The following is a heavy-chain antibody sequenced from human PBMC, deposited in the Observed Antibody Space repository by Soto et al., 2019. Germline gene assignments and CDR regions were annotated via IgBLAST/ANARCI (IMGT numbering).Heavy chain of an antibody. D-gene: IGHD3-22*01. CDR2: IYYSGST. CDR1: GGSISSGGYY. V-gene: IGHV4-31*03. CDR3: ARGYDYDSSNWFDP. J-gene: IGHJ5*02. Sequence: SETLSLTCTVSGGSISSGGYYWSWIRQHPGKGLEWIGYIYYSGSTYYNPSLKSRVTISVDTSKNQFSLKLSSVTAADTAVYYCARGYDYDSSNWFDPWGQGTLVTVSS.